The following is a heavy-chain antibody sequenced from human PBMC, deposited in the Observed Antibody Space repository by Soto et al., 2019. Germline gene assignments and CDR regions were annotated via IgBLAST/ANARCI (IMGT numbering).Heavy chain of an antibody. D-gene: IGHD6-13*01. CDR3: ARRNSWSYFDY. Sequence: ASVKVSCKASGYTFSSYAMHWVCQAPGQRLEWMGWINAGNGDTKYSQKFQGRVTITRDTSASTAYMELSSLRSEDTAVYYCARRNSWSYFDYWGQGTLVTVSS. J-gene: IGHJ4*02. CDR2: INAGNGDT. V-gene: IGHV1-3*01. CDR1: GYTFSSYA.